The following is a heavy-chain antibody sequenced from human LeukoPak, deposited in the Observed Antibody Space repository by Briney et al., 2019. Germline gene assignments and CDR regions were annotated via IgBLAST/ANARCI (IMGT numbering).Heavy chain of an antibody. CDR2: ISGSGDNT. CDR3: ARGSYYDSSGSFYFDY. V-gene: IGHV3-23*01. CDR1: GFTFSSYA. J-gene: IGHJ4*02. Sequence: GGSLRLSCAASGFTFSSYAMSWVRQAPGKGLEWVSGISGSGDNTYYADSVKGRFTISRDNSKNTLYVQVNSLGTEDTAAYYCARGSYYDSSGSFYFDYWGQGTLVTVSS. D-gene: IGHD3-22*01.